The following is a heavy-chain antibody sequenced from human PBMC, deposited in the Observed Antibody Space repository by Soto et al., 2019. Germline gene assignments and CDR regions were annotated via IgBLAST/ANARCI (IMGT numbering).Heavy chain of an antibody. CDR2: IIPIFGTA. Sequence: ASVKVSCKASGGTFSSYAISWVRQAPGQGLEWMGGIIPIFGTANYAQKFQGRVTITADESTSTAYMELSSLRSEDTAVYYCARDGMATTYYFDYWGQGALVTAPQ. V-gene: IGHV1-69*13. D-gene: IGHD5-12*01. J-gene: IGHJ4*02. CDR3: ARDGMATTYYFDY. CDR1: GGTFSSYA.